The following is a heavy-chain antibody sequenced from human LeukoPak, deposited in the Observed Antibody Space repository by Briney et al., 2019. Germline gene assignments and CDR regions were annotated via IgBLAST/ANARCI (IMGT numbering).Heavy chain of an antibody. CDR1: GFSFSDAW. Sequence: TGGSLRLSCAVSGFSFSDAWMSWVRQTPGKGLEWVGRIESKTDGGTTDYAALVKGRFTISRDDSTNTLYLQMNSLKSEDTAVYYCTTYGSGRKFDYWGQGVLVTVSS. CDR2: IESKTDGGTT. CDR3: TTYGSGRKFDY. J-gene: IGHJ4*02. D-gene: IGHD3-10*01. V-gene: IGHV3-15*04.